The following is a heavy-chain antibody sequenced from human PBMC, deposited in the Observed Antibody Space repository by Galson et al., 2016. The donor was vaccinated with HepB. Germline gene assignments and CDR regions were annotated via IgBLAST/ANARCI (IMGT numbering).Heavy chain of an antibody. CDR3: TKRGLANLNHYNYGMAV. D-gene: IGHD3-16*01. V-gene: IGHV3-23*01. CDR2: ISNSGGST. CDR1: GFTFSSYA. Sequence: SLRLSCAASGFTFSSYAMSWVRQAPGKGLEWVSFISNSGGSTDYADSVKGRFTISRDNSKNTLFLEMNSLRVEDTAVYYCTKRGLANLNHYNYGMAVWGQGTTVTVSS. J-gene: IGHJ6*02.